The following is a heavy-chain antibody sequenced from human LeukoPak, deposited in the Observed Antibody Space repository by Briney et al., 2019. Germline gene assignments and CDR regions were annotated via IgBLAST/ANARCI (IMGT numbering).Heavy chain of an antibody. J-gene: IGHJ6*04. CDR2: IYHSGST. V-gene: IGHV4-38-2*01. Sequence: SETLSLTCAVSGYSISNGYYWGWIRQPPGKGLEWIGSIYHSGSTYYNPSLKSRVTISVDTSKNQFSLKLSSVTAADTAVYYCARAPGYCSSTSCYLTYYYYGMDVWGKGTTVTVSS. CDR1: GYSISNGYY. CDR3: ARAPGYCSSTSCYLTYYYYGMDV. D-gene: IGHD2-2*01.